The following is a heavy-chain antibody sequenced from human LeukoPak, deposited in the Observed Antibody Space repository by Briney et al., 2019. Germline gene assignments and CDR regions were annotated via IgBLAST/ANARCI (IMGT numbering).Heavy chain of an antibody. CDR3: ARGGPYSSSNFDY. J-gene: IGHJ4*02. Sequence: GGSLRLSCAASGFTFSSNWMSWVRQAPGKGLEWVANIKQDGSEKYYVDSVKGRFTISRDNAKNSLYLQMNSLRAEDTAVYYCARGGPYSSSNFDYWGQGTLVTVSS. CDR2: IKQDGSEK. V-gene: IGHV3-7*01. D-gene: IGHD6-6*01. CDR1: GFTFSSNW.